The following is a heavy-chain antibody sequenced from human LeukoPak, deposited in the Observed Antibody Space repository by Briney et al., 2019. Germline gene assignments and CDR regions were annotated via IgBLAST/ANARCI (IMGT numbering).Heavy chain of an antibody. CDR1: GFTFSSYD. D-gene: IGHD2-21*02. CDR2: IGTAGDT. Sequence: PGGSLRLSCAASGFTFSSYDMHWVRQATGKGLEWVSAIGTAGDTYYPGSVKGRFTISRENAKNSLYLQMNSLRAGDTAVYYCARQYCGGDCYDAFDIWGQGTMVTVSS. CDR3: ARQYCGGDCYDAFDI. V-gene: IGHV3-13*01. J-gene: IGHJ3*02.